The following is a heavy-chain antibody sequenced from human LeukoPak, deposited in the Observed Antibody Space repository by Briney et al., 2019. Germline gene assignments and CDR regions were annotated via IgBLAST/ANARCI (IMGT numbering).Heavy chain of an antibody. CDR3: ARGDYYDSSGYYSY. D-gene: IGHD3-22*01. J-gene: IGHJ4*02. CDR2: ISAYNGNT. V-gene: IGHV1-18*01. Sequence: ASVKVPCKASGYTFTSYGISWVRQAPGQGLEWMGWISAYNGNTNYAQKLQGRVTMTTDTSTSTAYMELRSLRSDDTAVYYCARGDYYDSSGYYSYWGQGTLVTVSS. CDR1: GYTFTSYG.